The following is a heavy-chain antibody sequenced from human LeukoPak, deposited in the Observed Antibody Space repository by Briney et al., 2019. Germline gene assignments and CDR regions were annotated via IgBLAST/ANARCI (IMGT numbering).Heavy chain of an antibody. CDR2: ISGYNENA. CDR1: GYTFSNYG. D-gene: IGHD5-18*01. V-gene: IGHV1-18*01. CDR3: ARDRGYSYGASY. Sequence: GASVKVSCKASGYTFSNYGISWVRQAPGQGLEWVGWISGYNENANYAQKVQGRVTMTTDTSTSTAYMELSSLRSEDTAVYYCARDRGYSYGASYWGQGTLVTVSS. J-gene: IGHJ4*02.